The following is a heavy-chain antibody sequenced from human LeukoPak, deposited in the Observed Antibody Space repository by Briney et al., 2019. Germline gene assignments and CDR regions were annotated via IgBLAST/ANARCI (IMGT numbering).Heavy chain of an antibody. V-gene: IGHV3-48*01. CDR2: ISSSSSTI. D-gene: IGHD2-2*01. CDR1: GFTFSSYS. J-gene: IGHJ6*03. Sequence: PGGSLRLSCAASGFTFSSYSMNWARQAPGKGLEWVSYISSSSSTIYYADSVKGRFTISRDNAKNSLYLQMNSLRAEDTAVYCCANARGPAASYYYYYYYMDVWGKGTTVTVSS. CDR3: ANARGPAASYYYYYYYMDV.